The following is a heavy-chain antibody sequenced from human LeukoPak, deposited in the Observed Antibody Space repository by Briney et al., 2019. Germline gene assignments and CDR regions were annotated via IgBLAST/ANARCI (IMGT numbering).Heavy chain of an antibody. Sequence: TGGSLRLSCAASGFTLSSYAMSWVRQAPGKGLEWVPAISDSGNTYHADSVKGRFTISRDSSKNTLFLQMNRLRPEDAAVYYCAKAPVTTCRGAYCYPFDYWGQGTLVTVSS. CDR2: ISDSGNT. CDR1: GFTLSSYA. J-gene: IGHJ4*02. D-gene: IGHD2-21*01. V-gene: IGHV3-23*01. CDR3: AKAPVTTCRGAYCYPFDY.